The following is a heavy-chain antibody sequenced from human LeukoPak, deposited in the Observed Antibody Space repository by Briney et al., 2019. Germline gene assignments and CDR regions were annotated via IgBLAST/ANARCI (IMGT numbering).Heavy chain of an antibody. CDR1: GGTFSSYA. Sequence: SVKVSCKASGGTFSSYAISWVRQAPGQGLEWMGGIIPIFGTANYAQKFQGRVTITTDESTSTAYMELSSLRSEDTAVYYCATSGLGLAADGTHDYWGPGTLVAVSS. CDR3: ATSGLGLAADGTHDY. CDR2: IIPIFGTA. V-gene: IGHV1-69*05. J-gene: IGHJ4*02. D-gene: IGHD6-13*01.